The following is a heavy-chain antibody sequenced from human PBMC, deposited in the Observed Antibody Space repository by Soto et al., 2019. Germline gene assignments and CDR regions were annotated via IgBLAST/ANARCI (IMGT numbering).Heavy chain of an antibody. CDR3: AADKGDGYYDSSGYLHFDY. J-gene: IGHJ4*02. CDR2: FDAGSGNT. V-gene: IGHV1-58*02. D-gene: IGHD3-22*01. Sequence: SVKVSCKVSGYTLTDLSMHWVRQAPGKGLEWMGWFDAGSGNTNYAQKFQERVTITRDMSTSTAYMELSSLRSEDTAVYYCAADKGDGYYDSSGYLHFDYWGQGTLVTVPS. CDR1: GYTLTDLS.